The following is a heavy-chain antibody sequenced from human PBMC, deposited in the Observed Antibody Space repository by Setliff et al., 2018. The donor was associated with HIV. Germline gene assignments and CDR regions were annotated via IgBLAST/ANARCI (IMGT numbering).Heavy chain of an antibody. CDR3: ARDATRGGDFDF. D-gene: IGHD1-26*01. CDR2: IWYDGSNK. Sequence: GGSLRLSCAASGFTFSNYGMHWVRQAPGKGLEWVAVIWYDGSNKYYADSVKGRFTISRDNSKNTLYLQMNSLKVEDTAVYYCARDATRGGDFDFWGQGTLVTVSS. J-gene: IGHJ4*02. V-gene: IGHV3-33*01. CDR1: GFTFSNYG.